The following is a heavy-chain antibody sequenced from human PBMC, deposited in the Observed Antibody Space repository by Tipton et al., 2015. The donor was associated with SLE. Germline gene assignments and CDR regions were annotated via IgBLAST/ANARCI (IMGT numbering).Heavy chain of an antibody. CDR1: GFTFDDYS. J-gene: IGHJ5*02. D-gene: IGHD2-8*01. Sequence: GSLRLSCAASGFTFDDYSMHWVRQVPGKGLEWVSLITWDGSYRFSADSVRGRFVISRDNNNNFLYLQMTSLRPEDTALYYCAKGGNGDKSGIYTWGQGTLVTVSS. CDR2: ITWDGSYR. CDR3: AKGGNGDKSGIYT. V-gene: IGHV3-43*01.